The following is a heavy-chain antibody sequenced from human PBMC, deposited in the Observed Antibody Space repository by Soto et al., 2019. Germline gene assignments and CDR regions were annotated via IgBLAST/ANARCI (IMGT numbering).Heavy chain of an antibody. CDR2: ISYDGSNK. CDR1: GFTFSSYA. V-gene: IGHV3-30*04. D-gene: IGHD4-17*01. Sequence: GGSLRLSCAASGFTFSSYAMHWVRQAPGKGLEWVAVISYDGSNKYYADSVKGRFTISRDNSKNTLYLQMNSLRAEDTAVYYCARDRATVTTGSAFDIWGQGTMVTVSS. CDR3: ARDRATVTTGSAFDI. J-gene: IGHJ3*02.